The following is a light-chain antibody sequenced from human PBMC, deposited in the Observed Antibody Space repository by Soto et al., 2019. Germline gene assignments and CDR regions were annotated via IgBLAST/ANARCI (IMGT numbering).Light chain of an antibody. V-gene: IGKV3-15*01. Sequence: DIVMTQSPGTLSVSPGERATLSCRASQSVGTNLAWYQQRPGQAPRLLVYGASTGASGIPPRFSGSGSGTDFTLTISSLQSEDFAVYYCQQLNYWPRITFGQGTRLEIK. CDR3: QQLNYWPRIT. CDR1: QSVGTN. CDR2: GAS. J-gene: IGKJ5*01.